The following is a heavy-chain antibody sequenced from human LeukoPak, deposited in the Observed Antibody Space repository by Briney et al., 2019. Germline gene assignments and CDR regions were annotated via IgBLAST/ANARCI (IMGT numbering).Heavy chain of an antibody. CDR1: GGSISSYY. Sequence: SETLSLTCTVSGGSISSYYWSWIRQPPGKGLEWIGYIHYSGSTNYDPSLKSRVTISVDTSKNQFSLKLTSVTAADTAVYYCARATVVAAYFDYWGQGTLVTVSS. J-gene: IGHJ4*02. CDR2: IHYSGST. CDR3: ARATVVAAYFDY. D-gene: IGHD2-15*01. V-gene: IGHV4-59*01.